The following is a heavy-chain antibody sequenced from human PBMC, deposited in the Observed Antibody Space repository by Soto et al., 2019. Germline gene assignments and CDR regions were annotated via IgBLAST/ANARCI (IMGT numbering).Heavy chain of an antibody. CDR2: INAGNGNP. CDR3: ARVILGSGTYYNTFDY. J-gene: IGHJ4*02. V-gene: IGHV1-3*01. D-gene: IGHD3-10*01. CDR1: GYTFTTYA. Sequence: ASVKVSCKASGYTFTTYAMHWVRQAPGQTLEWMGWINAGNGNPKYSQKFQGRVTITRDTSASTAYMELSSLSSEDTAVYYCARVILGSGTYYNTFDYWGQGTLVTVSS.